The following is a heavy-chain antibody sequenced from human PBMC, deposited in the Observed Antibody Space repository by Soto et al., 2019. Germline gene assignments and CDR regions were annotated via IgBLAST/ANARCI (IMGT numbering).Heavy chain of an antibody. V-gene: IGHV3-23*01. CDR1: GFTFSSYA. CDR2: ISGSGGST. Sequence: EVQLLESGGGLVQPGGSLRLSCAASGFTFSSYAMSWVRQAPGKGLEWVSAISGSGGSTYYADSVKGRFTISRDNSKNTLYLQMNSLRAEDTAVYYCAKASGDGVVISLLYYYYGMDVWGQGTTVTVSS. D-gene: IGHD3-3*01. J-gene: IGHJ6*02. CDR3: AKASGDGVVISLLYYYYGMDV.